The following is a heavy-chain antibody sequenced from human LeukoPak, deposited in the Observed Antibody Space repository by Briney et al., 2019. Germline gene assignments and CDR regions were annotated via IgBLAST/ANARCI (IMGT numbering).Heavy chain of an antibody. V-gene: IGHV3-48*03. CDR2: ISSSGSTI. CDR3: AKGDVVVTARPYYYYYMDV. CDR1: GFTFSSYE. Sequence: GGSLRLSCAASGFTFSSYEMNWVRQAPGKGLEWVSYISSSGSTIYYADSVKGRFTISRDNAKNSLYLQMNSLRAEDTALYYCAKGDVVVTARPYYYYYMDVWGKGTTVTISS. D-gene: IGHD2-21*02. J-gene: IGHJ6*03.